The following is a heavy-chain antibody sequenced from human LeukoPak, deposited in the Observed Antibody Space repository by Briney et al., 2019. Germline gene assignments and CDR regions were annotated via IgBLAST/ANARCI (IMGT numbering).Heavy chain of an antibody. Sequence: PSETLSLTCTVSSGLISSGDFYWSWIRQPPGKGLEWIGYISYSGSTYYNPSLKSRVSMSVDTSKSQFSLELSSVTAADTAVYYCARDQLIAAAGTGALDYWGQGTLVTVSS. CDR3: ARDQLIAAAGTGALDY. V-gene: IGHV4-30-4*01. CDR1: SGLISSGDFY. D-gene: IGHD6-13*01. J-gene: IGHJ4*02. CDR2: ISYSGST.